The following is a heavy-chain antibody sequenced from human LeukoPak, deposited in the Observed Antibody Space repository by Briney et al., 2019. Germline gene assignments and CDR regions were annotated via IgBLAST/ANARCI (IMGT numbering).Heavy chain of an antibody. CDR3: AREITMVRGKSDYYYYYGMDV. Sequence: SVNVSCKASGGTFSSYVISWVRQAPGQGLDWMGGIIPIFGTANYAQKFQGRVTITADESTSTAYMELSSLRSEDTAVYYCAREITMVRGKSDYYYYYGMDVWGKGTTVTVSS. CDR2: IIPIFGTA. D-gene: IGHD3-10*01. V-gene: IGHV1-69*13. J-gene: IGHJ6*04. CDR1: GGTFSSYV.